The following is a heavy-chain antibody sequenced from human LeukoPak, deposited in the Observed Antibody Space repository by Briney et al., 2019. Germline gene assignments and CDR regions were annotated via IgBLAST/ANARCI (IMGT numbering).Heavy chain of an antibody. CDR1: GFIVSSNY. CDR3: ARVATIKDGAFDI. J-gene: IGHJ3*02. D-gene: IGHD5-12*01. V-gene: IGHV3-53*01. CDR2: IYSAGST. Sequence: GGSLRLSCAASGFIVSSNYMSWVRQAPGKGLEWVSVIYSAGSTHYADSVKGRFTISRDNSKNTLYLQMNSLRAEDTAVYYCARVATIKDGAFDIWGQGTMVTVSS.